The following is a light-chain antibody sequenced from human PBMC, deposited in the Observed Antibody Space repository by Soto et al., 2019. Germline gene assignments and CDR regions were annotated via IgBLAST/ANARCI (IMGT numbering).Light chain of an antibody. J-gene: IGKJ1*01. CDR1: QSLLHSNGYNY. V-gene: IGKV2-28*01. CDR3: MQALQTPWT. Sequence: DLEMTQSPLSLPVTPGEPASISCRSSQSLLHSNGYNYLDWYLQKPGQSPQLLIYLGSNRASGVPDRFSGSGSGTDFTLKISRVEAEDVGVYYCMQALQTPWTFGQGTKVDIK. CDR2: LGS.